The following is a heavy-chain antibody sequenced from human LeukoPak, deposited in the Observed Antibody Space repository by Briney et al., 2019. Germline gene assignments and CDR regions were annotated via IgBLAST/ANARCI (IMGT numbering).Heavy chain of an antibody. V-gene: IGHV4-4*07. J-gene: IGHJ4*02. D-gene: IGHD2-2*01. CDR1: GGSISSYY. Sequence: SETLSLTCTGSGGSISSYYWSWIRQPAGKGLEWIGRIYTSGSTNYNPSLKSRVTMSVDTSKNQFSLKLSSVTAADTAVYYCARQYCSSTSCYGGIWDYWGQGTLVTVSS. CDR3: ARQYCSSTSCYGGIWDY. CDR2: IYTSGST.